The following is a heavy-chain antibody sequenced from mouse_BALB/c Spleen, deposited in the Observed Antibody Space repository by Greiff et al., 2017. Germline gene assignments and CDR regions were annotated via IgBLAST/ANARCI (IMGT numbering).Heavy chain of an antibody. CDR3: ARDYGYPLFDY. CDR1: GYTFTSYW. V-gene: IGHV1-7*01. CDR2: INPSTGYT. J-gene: IGHJ2*01. D-gene: IGHD1-2*01. Sequence: QVQLQQSGAELAKPGASVKMSCKASGYTFTSYWMHWVKQRPGQGLEWIGYINPSTGYTEYNQKFKDKATLTADKSSSTAYMQLSSLTSEDSAVYYCARDYGYPLFDYWGQGTTLTVSS.